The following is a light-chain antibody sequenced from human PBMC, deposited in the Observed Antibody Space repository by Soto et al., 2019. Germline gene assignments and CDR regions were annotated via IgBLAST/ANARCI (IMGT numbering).Light chain of an antibody. J-gene: IGLJ1*01. Sequence: QSALTQPASVSGSPGQSITISCTRSISDVGGYNYVSWYQQLPGRAPKLMIYDVSYRPSGVSDRFSGSKSGITASLTISGLLSEDEADYYCSSYTSSSNFYVFGSGTKLTVL. CDR2: DVS. CDR1: ISDVGGYNY. CDR3: SSYTSSSNFYV. V-gene: IGLV2-14*03.